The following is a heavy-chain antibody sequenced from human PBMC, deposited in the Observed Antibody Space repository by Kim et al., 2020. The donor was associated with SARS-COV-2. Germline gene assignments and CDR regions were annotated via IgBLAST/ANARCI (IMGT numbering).Heavy chain of an antibody. Sequence: ASVKVSCKASGYTFTGYYMHWVRQAPGQGLEWMGWINPNSGGTNYAQKFQGRVTMTRDTSISTAYMELSRLTSDDTAVYYCARGYLTVTPTAFDYWGQGTLVTVSS. D-gene: IGHD4-17*01. J-gene: IGHJ4*02. CDR3: ARGYLTVTPTAFDY. V-gene: IGHV1-2*02. CDR2: INPNSGGT. CDR1: GYTFTGYY.